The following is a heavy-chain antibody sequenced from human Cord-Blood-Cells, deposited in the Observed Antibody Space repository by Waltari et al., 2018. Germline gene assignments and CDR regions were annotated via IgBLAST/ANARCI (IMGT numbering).Heavy chain of an antibody. Sequence: QVQLQESVPGLVKPSETLSLTCTVSVGSIRRYYWSWLRQPAGKGLEWIGYIYYSGSTNYNPSLKSRVTISVDTSKNQFSLKLSSVTAADTAVYYCARHCSSTSCYDYWGQGTLVTVSS. D-gene: IGHD2-2*01. CDR2: IYYSGST. J-gene: IGHJ4*02. CDR3: ARHCSSTSCYDY. V-gene: IGHV4-59*01. CDR1: VGSIRRYY.